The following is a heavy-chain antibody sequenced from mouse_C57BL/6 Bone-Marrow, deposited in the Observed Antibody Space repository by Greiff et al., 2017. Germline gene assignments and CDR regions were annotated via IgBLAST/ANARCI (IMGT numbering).Heavy chain of an antibody. V-gene: IGHV8-2*01. CDR2: WNNDNY. J-gene: IGHJ1*03. CDR1: ISLSTSGMGL. D-gene: IGHD1-1*01. Sequence: SGPGLLQPSQTLSLACTFSGISLSTSGMGLSWLRKPSGKALEWLASIWNNDNYYNPSLKSRLIISKETSNYPVFIKLTSVDTADSATDYGAWRERSNYYGSSLWWYFDVWGTGTTVTVSS. CDR3: WRERSNYYGSSLWWYFDV.